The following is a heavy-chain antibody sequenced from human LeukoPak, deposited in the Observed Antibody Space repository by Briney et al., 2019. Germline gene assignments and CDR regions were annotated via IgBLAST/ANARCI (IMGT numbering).Heavy chain of an antibody. D-gene: IGHD3-16*01. V-gene: IGHV4-59*01. J-gene: IGHJ1*01. CDR1: GGSISNYY. Sequence: PSETLSPTCNVSGGSISNYYWSWIRQPPGKGLEWIGYRYYSGSTTYNPSLKSRVTISVDTSKSQFSLKLISVTAADTAIYYCARVRGDFETDWGQGTLVTVSS. CDR2: RYYSGST. CDR3: ARVRGDFETD.